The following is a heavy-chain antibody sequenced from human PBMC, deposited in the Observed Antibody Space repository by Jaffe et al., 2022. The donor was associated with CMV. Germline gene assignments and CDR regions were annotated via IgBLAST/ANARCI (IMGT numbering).Heavy chain of an antibody. CDR2: INHSGST. V-gene: IGHV4-34*01. D-gene: IGHD3-22*01. CDR3: ARRITMIVVVRGWFDP. J-gene: IGHJ5*02. CDR1: GGSFSGYY. Sequence: QVQLQQWGAGLLKPSETLSLTCAVYGGSFSGYYWSWIRQPPGKGLEWIGEINHSGSTNYNPSLKSRVTISVDTSKNQFSLKLSSVTAADTAVYYCARRITMIVVVRGWFDPWGQGTLVTVSS.